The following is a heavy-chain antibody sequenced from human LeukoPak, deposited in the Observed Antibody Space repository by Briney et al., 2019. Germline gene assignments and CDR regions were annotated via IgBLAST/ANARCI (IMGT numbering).Heavy chain of an antibody. J-gene: IGHJ4*02. D-gene: IGHD7-27*01. V-gene: IGHV4-59*01. CDR2: IYYSGST. Sequence: SETLSLTCTVSGGSISSYYWRWIRQPPGKGLEWIGYIYYSGSTNYNPSLKSRVNISVDTSKNQFSLKLGSVTAADTAVYYCATAGEGPYYFDYRGQGTLVTVSS. CDR1: GGSISSYY. CDR3: ATAGEGPYYFDY.